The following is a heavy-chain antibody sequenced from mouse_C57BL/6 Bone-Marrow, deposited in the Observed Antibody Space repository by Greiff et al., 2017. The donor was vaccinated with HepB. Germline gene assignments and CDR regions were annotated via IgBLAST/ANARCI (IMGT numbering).Heavy chain of an antibody. Sequence: VKLMESGAELARPGASVKLSCKASGYTFTSYGISWVKQRTGQGLEWIGEIYPRSGNTYYNEKFKGKATLTADKSSSTAYMELRSLTSEDSAVYFCASPRQLRLLYAMDYWGQGTSVTVSS. V-gene: IGHV1-81*01. J-gene: IGHJ4*01. CDR3: ASPRQLRLLYAMDY. CDR1: GYTFTSYG. D-gene: IGHD3-2*02. CDR2: IYPRSGNT.